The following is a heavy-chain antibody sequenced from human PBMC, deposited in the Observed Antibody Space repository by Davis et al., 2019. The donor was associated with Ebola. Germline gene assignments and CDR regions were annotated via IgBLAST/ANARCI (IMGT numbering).Heavy chain of an antibody. V-gene: IGHV1-2*04. CDR2: INPNSGGK. D-gene: IGHD6-13*01. CDR3: ARGQGIAVAGTSPYYYYYGMDV. CDR1: GYTLTGYY. J-gene: IGHJ6*02. Sequence: ASVKVSCKASGYTLTGYYMHWVRQAPGQGLEWMGWINPNSGGKNYAQKFQGWVTMTRDTSISKAYIELSRLRSDDTAVYYCARGQGIAVAGTSPYYYYYGMDVWGQGTTVTVSS.